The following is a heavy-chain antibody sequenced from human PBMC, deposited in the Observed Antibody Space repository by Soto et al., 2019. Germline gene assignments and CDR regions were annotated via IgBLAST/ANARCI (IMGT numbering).Heavy chain of an antibody. CDR3: SRRRGNCDFAL. V-gene: IGHV3-30*04. CDR1: GFTFSNSA. D-gene: IGHD1-20*01. CDR2: ISTDGSNK. Sequence: QAQLVESGGGVVQPGRSLRLSCAASGFTFSNSAMYWVRQAPGKGLEWVGIISTDGSNKYYADSVKGRFTFSRDNSNNTLYLQMNSLGPEDTAVYYCSRRRGNCDFALWGRGTLVTVS. J-gene: IGHJ2*01.